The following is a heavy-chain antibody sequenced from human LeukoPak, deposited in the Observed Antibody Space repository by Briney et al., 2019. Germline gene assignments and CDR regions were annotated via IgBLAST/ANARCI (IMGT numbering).Heavy chain of an antibody. CDR3: ARGLKDCSSTSCYGPPYYYYYMDV. J-gene: IGHJ6*03. Sequence: ASVKVSCKASGYTFTDYYMHWVRQAPGKGLEWMGGFDPEDGETIYAQKFQGRVTMTEDTSTDTAYMELSSLRSEDTAVYYCARGLKDCSSTSCYGPPYYYYYMDVWGKGTTVTVSS. CDR2: FDPEDGET. V-gene: IGHV1-24*01. D-gene: IGHD2-2*01. CDR1: GYTFTDYY.